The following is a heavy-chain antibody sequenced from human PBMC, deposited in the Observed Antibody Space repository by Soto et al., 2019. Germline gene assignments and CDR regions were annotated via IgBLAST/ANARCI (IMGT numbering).Heavy chain of an antibody. V-gene: IGHV6-1*01. D-gene: IGHD1-26*01. Sequence: PSQTVPLTCAISGDSVSSSSGTWNWIRKSPSRGLEWLGRTYYRSKWYNDYAESVKSRITINPDTSKNQFSLHLNSVTPEDTAVYYCVRLIGNSWLDFWGQGTLVTVSS. CDR3: VRLIGNSWLDF. CDR1: GDSVSSSSGT. J-gene: IGHJ5*01. CDR2: TYYRSKWYN.